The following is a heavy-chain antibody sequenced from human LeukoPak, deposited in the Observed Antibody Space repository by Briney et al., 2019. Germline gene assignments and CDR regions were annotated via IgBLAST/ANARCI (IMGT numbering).Heavy chain of an antibody. CDR1: GFTFSSYL. D-gene: IGHD3-3*01. CDR3: ARESDSGYNIDC. Sequence: GGSLRLSCAASGFTFSSYLMHWVRKAPGKGLVWVSRVNSDGSSTSYADSVKGRFTISRDNAKNTLYLQMNSLRAEDTAVYYCARESDSGYNIDCWGQGTLVTVSS. J-gene: IGHJ4*02. V-gene: IGHV3-74*01. CDR2: VNSDGSST.